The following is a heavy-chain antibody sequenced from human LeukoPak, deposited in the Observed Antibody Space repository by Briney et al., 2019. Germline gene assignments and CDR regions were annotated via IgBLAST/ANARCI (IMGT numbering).Heavy chain of an antibody. CDR2: ISGSGGST. J-gene: IGHJ4*02. Sequence: PGGSLRLSCAASGFTFSSYAMSWVRQAPGKGLEWVSAISGSGGSTYYADSVKGRFTISRDNSKNTLYLQMNSLRAEDTAVYYCAKDPGSSGLPYYFDYWGQGTLVTVSS. D-gene: IGHD6-19*01. V-gene: IGHV3-23*01. CDR1: GFTFSSYA. CDR3: AKDPGSSGLPYYFDY.